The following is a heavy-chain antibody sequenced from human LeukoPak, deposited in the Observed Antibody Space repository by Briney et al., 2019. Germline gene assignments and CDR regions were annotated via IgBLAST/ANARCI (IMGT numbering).Heavy chain of an antibody. D-gene: IGHD7-27*01. CDR3: ASQLGTYYYYYMDV. CDR1: GVSISSSNSY. V-gene: IGHV4-39*07. CDR2: IYYSGNT. Sequence: PSETLSLTCTVSGVSISSSNSYWGWIRQPPGKGLEWIGSIYYSGNTYYNASLKSQVSISIDTSKNQFSLKLSSVTAADTAVYYCASQLGTYYYYYMDVWGKGTTATVSS. J-gene: IGHJ6*03.